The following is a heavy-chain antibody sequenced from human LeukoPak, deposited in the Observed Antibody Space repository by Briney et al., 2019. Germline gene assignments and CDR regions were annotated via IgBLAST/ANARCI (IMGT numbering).Heavy chain of an antibody. V-gene: IGHV1-2*02. CDR1: GYTFTGYY. D-gene: IGHD2-2*02. J-gene: IGHJ5*02. CDR3: ARDTKQGGYSLNWFDP. CDR2: INPNSGGT. Sequence: ASVKVSCKASGYTFTGYYIHWVRQAPGQGLEWMGWINPNSGGTNYAQNFQGRVTMTRDTSISTAYMELSRLRSDDTAVYYCARDTKQGGYSLNWFDPWGQGTLVTVSS.